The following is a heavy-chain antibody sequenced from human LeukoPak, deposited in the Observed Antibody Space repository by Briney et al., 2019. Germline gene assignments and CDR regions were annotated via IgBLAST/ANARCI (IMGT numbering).Heavy chain of an antibody. CDR2: IGGSGATI. CDR3: ARSKTGPTYYYSYYGMDV. CDR1: GFTFSSFE. V-gene: IGHV3-48*03. Sequence: PGGSLRLSCAASGFTFSSFEMNWVRQAPGKELEWVSYIGGSGATIYYADSVKGRFIMSRDNVKNSLYLQTNSLRAEDTAIYYCARSKTGPTYYYSYYGMDVWGQGTTVTVSS. J-gene: IGHJ6*02. D-gene: IGHD1-1*01.